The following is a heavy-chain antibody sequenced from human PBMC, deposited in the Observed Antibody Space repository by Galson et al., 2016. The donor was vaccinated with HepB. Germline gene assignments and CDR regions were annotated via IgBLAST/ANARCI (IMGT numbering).Heavy chain of an antibody. J-gene: IGHJ5*02. CDR1: GFTFSDYY. CDR3: ARDSRATFGEPNWFDP. V-gene: IGHV3-11*04. D-gene: IGHD3-3*01. Sequence: SLRLSCAASGFTFSDYYMTWIRQAPGKGLEWISYTRNSWTPIYYADSVKGRFTISRDNAKNSLYLQMNSLRVEDTAVYYCARDSRATFGEPNWFDPWGQGTLVIVSS. CDR2: TRNSWTPI.